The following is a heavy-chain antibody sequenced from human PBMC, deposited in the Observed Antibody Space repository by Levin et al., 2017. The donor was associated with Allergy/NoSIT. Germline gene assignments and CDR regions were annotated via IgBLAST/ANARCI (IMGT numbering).Heavy chain of an antibody. V-gene: IGHV4-59*01. Sequence: SETLSLTCTVSGGSISSYYWSWIRQPPGKGLEWIGYIYYSGSTNYNPSLKSRVTISVDTSKNQFSLKLSSVTAADTAVYYCARGAVQGSYYDFWSGYQKKGSGMDVWGQGTTVTVSS. D-gene: IGHD3-3*01. CDR1: GGSISSYY. CDR2: IYYSGST. CDR3: ARGAVQGSYYDFWSGYQKKGSGMDV. J-gene: IGHJ6*02.